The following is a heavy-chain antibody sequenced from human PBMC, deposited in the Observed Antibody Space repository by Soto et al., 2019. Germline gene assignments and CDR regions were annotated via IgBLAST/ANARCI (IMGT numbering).Heavy chain of an antibody. D-gene: IGHD6-19*01. J-gene: IGHJ4*01. V-gene: IGHV4-38-2*01. CDR1: GYSIGSGSS. CDR3: ARVHVMVVAGSTFDY. CDR2: IYHGGTT. Sequence: SETLSLTCHVSGYSIGSGSSWAWIRQPPGKGPEWIASIYHGGTTFYNPSLKSRITISVDTSNNQFSLKLTSVTAADTAVYYCARVHVMVVAGSTFDYWGHGTLVTVSS.